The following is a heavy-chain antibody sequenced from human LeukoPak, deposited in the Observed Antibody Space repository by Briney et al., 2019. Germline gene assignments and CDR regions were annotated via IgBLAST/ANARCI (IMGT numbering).Heavy chain of an antibody. D-gene: IGHD3-3*01. J-gene: IGHJ3*02. Sequence: SGGSLRLSCAASGFTFDDYAMHWVRQAPGKGLEWVSGISWNSGSIGYADSVKGRFTISRDNAKNSLYLQMNSLRAEDMALYYCAKDLYYDFWSGAAFDIWGQGTMVTVSS. CDR3: AKDLYYDFWSGAAFDI. CDR1: GFTFDDYA. V-gene: IGHV3-9*03. CDR2: ISWNSGSI.